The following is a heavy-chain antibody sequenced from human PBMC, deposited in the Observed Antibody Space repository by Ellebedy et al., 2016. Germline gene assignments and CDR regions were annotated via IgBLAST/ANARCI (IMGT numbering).Heavy chain of an antibody. V-gene: IGHV3-33*01. Sequence: LSLTCXAPGFTFCLYGMHWVRQAPGKGLEWVAVIWDDGSHKYYRDSVKGRFTISRDNSTNTLYLQMNNLRAEDTAVYYCARHGSGSSSIDCWGEGTLVTVSS. CDR3: ARHGSGSSSIDC. J-gene: IGHJ4*02. CDR1: GFTFCLYG. D-gene: IGHD6-6*01. CDR2: IWDDGSHK.